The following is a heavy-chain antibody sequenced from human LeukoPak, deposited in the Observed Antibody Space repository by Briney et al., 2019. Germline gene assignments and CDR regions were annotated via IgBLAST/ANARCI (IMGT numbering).Heavy chain of an antibody. D-gene: IGHD1-26*01. V-gene: IGHV3-7*01. Sequence: GGSLRLSCAASGFTFSSYWMSWVRQAPGRGQEWVANIKQDGSEKYYVDSVKGRFTISRDNAKNSLYLQMNSLRAEDTAVYYCAREVGYSGSYWGTYFDYWGQGTLVTVSS. J-gene: IGHJ4*02. CDR2: IKQDGSEK. CDR3: AREVGYSGSYWGTYFDY. CDR1: GFTFSSYW.